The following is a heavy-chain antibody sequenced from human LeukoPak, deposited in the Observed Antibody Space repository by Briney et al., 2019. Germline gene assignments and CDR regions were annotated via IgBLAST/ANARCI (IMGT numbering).Heavy chain of an antibody. D-gene: IGHD1-26*01. V-gene: IGHV3-23*01. CDR2: ISGSGGST. Sequence: GGSPRLPCAASGFTFSSYAMSWVRQAPGKGLEWVSAISGSGGSTYYADSVKGRFTISRDNSKNTLYLQMNSLRAEDTAVYYCATLIVGANFDYWGQGTLVTVSS. CDR3: ATLIVGANFDY. J-gene: IGHJ4*02. CDR1: GFTFSSYA.